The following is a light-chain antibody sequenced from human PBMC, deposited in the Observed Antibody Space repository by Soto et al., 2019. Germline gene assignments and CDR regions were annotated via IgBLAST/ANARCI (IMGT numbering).Light chain of an antibody. V-gene: IGLV2-14*01. J-gene: IGLJ1*01. CDR2: DVS. Sequence: ALTQPASVSGSPGQSITISCTGTSSDVGGYNYVSWYQQHPGKAPKFMIYDVSNRPSGVSNRFSGSKSGNTASLTISGLQAEDEADYYCSSYTTSNTRQIVFGTGTKAPS. CDR1: SSDVGGYNY. CDR3: SSYTTSNTRQIV.